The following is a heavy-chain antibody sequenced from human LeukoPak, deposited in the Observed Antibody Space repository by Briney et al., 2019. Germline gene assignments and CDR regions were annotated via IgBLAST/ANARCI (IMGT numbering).Heavy chain of an antibody. J-gene: IGHJ4*02. D-gene: IGHD1-26*01. CDR1: GFTFSDYY. V-gene: IGHV3-11*05. CDR2: ISSTSTYT. CDR3: ARVIVGATPSDY. Sequence: PGGSLRLSCATSGFTFSDYYMSWIRQAPGKGLESVSYISSTSTYTNYADSVKGRFTISRDNAKNSLYLHMNSLRAEDTAVYYCARVIVGATPSDYWGQGTLVTVSS.